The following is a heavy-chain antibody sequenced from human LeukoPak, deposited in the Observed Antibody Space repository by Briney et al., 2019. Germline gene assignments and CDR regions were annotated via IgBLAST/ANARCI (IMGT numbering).Heavy chain of an antibody. V-gene: IGHV3-21*01. CDR2: ITSGGDYI. D-gene: IGHD3-10*01. CDR1: GFTFNTFN. Sequence: GGSLRLSCAASGFTFNTFNMNWVRQAPGKGLEWVSSITSGGDYIYYADSVKGRFTTSRDNAKNSLSLQMNSLRAEDTAVYYCATYGSGSYYYFDYWGQGTLVTVSS. CDR3: ATYGSGSYYYFDY. J-gene: IGHJ4*02.